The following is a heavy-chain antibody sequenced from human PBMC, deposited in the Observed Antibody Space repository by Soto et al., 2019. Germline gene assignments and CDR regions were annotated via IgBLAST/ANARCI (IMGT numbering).Heavy chain of an antibody. V-gene: IGHV1-69*13. J-gene: IGHJ6*02. CDR1: GGTFSSYA. D-gene: IGHD3-10*01. CDR2: IIPIFGTA. CDR3: ARSYYGSGSYYRGSYYYYGMDV. Sequence: GASVKVSCKASGGTFSSYAISWVRQAPGQGLEWMGGIIPIFGTANYAQKFQGRVTITADESTSTAYMELSSLRSEDTAVYYCARSYYGSGSYYRGSYYYYGMDVWGQGTTVTVSS.